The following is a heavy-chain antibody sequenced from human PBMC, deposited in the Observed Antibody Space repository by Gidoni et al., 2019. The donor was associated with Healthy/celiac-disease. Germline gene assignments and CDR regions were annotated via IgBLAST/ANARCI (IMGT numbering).Heavy chain of an antibody. CDR1: GGSFSGYY. Sequence: QVQLQQRGAGLLKPSETLSLTCAVYGGSFSGYYWSWIRQPPGKGLEWIGEINHSGSTNYNPSLKSRVTISVDTSKNQFSLKLSSVTAADTAVYYCARDRRAYYCSSTSCYNYYYGMDVWGQGTTVTVSS. CDR3: ARDRRAYYCSSTSCYNYYYGMDV. CDR2: INHSGST. V-gene: IGHV4-34*01. D-gene: IGHD2-2*02. J-gene: IGHJ6*02.